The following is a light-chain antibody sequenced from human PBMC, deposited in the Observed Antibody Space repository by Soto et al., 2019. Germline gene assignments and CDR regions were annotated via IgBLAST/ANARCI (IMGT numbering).Light chain of an antibody. J-gene: IGKJ1*01. CDR3: QQYNTYWT. V-gene: IGKV1-5*01. CDR1: QTVSHW. CDR2: DAS. Sequence: DIHLTQSPSTLSASVGDRVTITCRASQTVSHWLAWYQQKPGKAPKLLIFDASSLENGVPSMFSGSGSGTEVTLSITGLQPDDFSTYYCQQYNTYWTFGQGTKVEI.